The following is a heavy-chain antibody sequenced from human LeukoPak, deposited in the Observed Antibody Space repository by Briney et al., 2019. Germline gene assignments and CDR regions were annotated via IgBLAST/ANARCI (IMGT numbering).Heavy chain of an antibody. Sequence: QTLSLTCAVSGGSISSGGYSWSWIRQPPGKGLEWIGYIYHSGSTYYNPSLKSRVTISVDRSKNQFSLKLSSVTAADTAVYYCARGGNYYGSGSYLTHHFDYWGQGTLVTVSS. CDR3: ARGGNYYGSGSYLTHHFDY. CDR1: GGSISSGGYS. J-gene: IGHJ4*02. CDR2: IYHSGST. V-gene: IGHV4-30-2*01. D-gene: IGHD3-10*01.